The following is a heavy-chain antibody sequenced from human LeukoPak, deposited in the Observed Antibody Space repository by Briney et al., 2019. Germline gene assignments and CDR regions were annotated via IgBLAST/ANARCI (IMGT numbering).Heavy chain of an antibody. V-gene: IGHV4-39*07. CDR1: GASISSTTYY. CDR2: INYRGST. CDR3: ARDRGYSYGFDY. Sequence: PSETLSLTCTVSGASISSTTYYWGWIRQPPGKGLEWIGSINYRGSTYYNPSLKSRVSISVDTAKNQFSLNLTSVTAADTAVYYCARDRGYSYGFDYWGQGTLVAVSS. J-gene: IGHJ4*02. D-gene: IGHD5-18*01.